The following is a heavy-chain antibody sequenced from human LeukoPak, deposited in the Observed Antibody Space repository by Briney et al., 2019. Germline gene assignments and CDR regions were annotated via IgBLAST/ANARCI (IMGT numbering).Heavy chain of an antibody. V-gene: IGHV3-15*01. D-gene: IGHD3-10*01. CDR2: IKSKTDGGTT. CDR1: GFTFSNAW. Sequence: GGSLRLSCAASGFTFSNAWMSWVRQAPGKGLEWVGRIKSKTDGGTTDYAAPVKGRFTISRDDSKNTLYLQMNSLKTEDTAVYYCTTDLGGGLGSMVRGTEPWGQGTLVTVSS. J-gene: IGHJ5*02. CDR3: TTDLGGGLGSMVRGTEP.